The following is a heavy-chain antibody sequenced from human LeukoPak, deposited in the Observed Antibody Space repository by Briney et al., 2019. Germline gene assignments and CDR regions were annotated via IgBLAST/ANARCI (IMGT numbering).Heavy chain of an antibody. CDR2: INYRGSN. J-gene: IGHJ4*02. Sequence: SETLSPTCTVSGGSFSSSSYYWGWIRQPPGKGLEWVGSINYRGSNYHNSSLKSRVTMLIDTSKNQFSLKLSSVTAADTAVYYCARSILRYYFDSSGYYPYYFDYWGQGMLVTVSS. V-gene: IGHV4-39*07. CDR1: GGSFSSSSYY. D-gene: IGHD3-22*01. CDR3: ARSILRYYFDSSGYYPYYFDY.